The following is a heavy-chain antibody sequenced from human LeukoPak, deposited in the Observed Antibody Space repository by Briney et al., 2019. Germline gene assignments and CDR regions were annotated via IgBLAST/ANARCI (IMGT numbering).Heavy chain of an antibody. CDR2: IYTSGST. D-gene: IGHD3-10*01. CDR3: ARDSGTTGEVKFDP. J-gene: IGHJ5*02. V-gene: IGHV4-4*07. CDR1: GGSISSYY. Sequence: SQTLSLACTVSGGSISSYYWSWIRQPAGKGLEWIGRIYTSGSTTYNPSLKSRVTMSVDTSKNQFSLKLSSVTAADTAVYYCARDSGTTGEVKFDPWGQGTLVTVSS.